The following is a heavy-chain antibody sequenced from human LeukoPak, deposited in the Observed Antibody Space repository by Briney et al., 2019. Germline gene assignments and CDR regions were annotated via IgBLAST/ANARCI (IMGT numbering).Heavy chain of an antibody. J-gene: IGHJ4*02. D-gene: IGHD5-18*01. CDR1: GFTLSSYV. V-gene: IGHV3-30*04. Sequence: PGGSLRLSCAASGFTLSSYVMHWVRQAPGKGLEWVAVISYDGSNEYYADSVKDRFTISRDNSKNTLYLQMNSLRAEDTAVYYCAKGIDYVDTAMGPDYWGQGTLVTVSS. CDR3: AKGIDYVDTAMGPDY. CDR2: ISYDGSNE.